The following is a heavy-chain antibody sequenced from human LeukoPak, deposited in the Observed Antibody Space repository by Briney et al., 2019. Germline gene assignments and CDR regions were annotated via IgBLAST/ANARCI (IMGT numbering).Heavy chain of an antibody. D-gene: IGHD6-13*01. V-gene: IGHV3-7*01. CDR1: GFTFSSYW. J-gene: IGHJ4*02. Sequence: GGSLRLSCAASGFTFSSYWMSWVRQAPGKGLEWVASIKQDGSEKYYVDSVKGRFTISRDNAKNPVYLQMNSLRAEDTAVYYCGRRGSTSWYVYWGQGTLVTVSS. CDR2: IKQDGSEK. CDR3: GRRGSTSWYVY.